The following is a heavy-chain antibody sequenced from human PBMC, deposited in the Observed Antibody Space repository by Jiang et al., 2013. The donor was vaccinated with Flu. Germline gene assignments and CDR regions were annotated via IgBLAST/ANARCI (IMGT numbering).Heavy chain of an antibody. D-gene: IGHD5-24*01. J-gene: IGHJ3*02. CDR3: ARGRDSAFDI. CDR2: TYYRSKWYN. V-gene: IGHV6-1*01. Sequence: QTLSLTCAVSGDSVSRGSTAWNWIRVSPSGGLEWLGRTYYRSKWYNDYAVSVKSRININPDTSKNQFSLHLNSVTPEDTALYYCARGRDSAFDIWGQGTMVTVSS. CDR1: GDSVSRGSTA.